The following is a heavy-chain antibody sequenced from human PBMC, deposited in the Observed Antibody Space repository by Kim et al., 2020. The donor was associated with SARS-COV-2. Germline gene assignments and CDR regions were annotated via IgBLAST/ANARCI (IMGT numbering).Heavy chain of an antibody. D-gene: IGHD3-22*01. J-gene: IGHJ4*02. V-gene: IGHV3-30*18. CDR3: AKARRSPYDSSVTSLGPPGY. CDR2: ISYDGSNK. CDR1: GFTFSSYG. Sequence: GGSLRLSCAASGFTFSSYGMHWVRQAPGKGLEWVAVISYDGSNKYYADSVKGRFTISRDNSKNTLYLQMNSLRAEDTAVYYCAKARRSPYDSSVTSLGPPGYWGQGTLVTVSS.